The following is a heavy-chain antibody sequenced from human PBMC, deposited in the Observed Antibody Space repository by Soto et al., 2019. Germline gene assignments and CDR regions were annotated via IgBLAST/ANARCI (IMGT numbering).Heavy chain of an antibody. V-gene: IGHV5-51*01. D-gene: IGHD2-2*01. CDR3: ARQGYCSTTAAYAFDY. Sequence: PRESLTISCKGSGYTFTSYWSGWVRQMPGKGLEWMGIIYPGDSNTRYSPSFQGQVTISADKSISTAYLQWSSLKATDTAMYFCARQGYCSTTAAYAFDYWGQGTRVTVSS. J-gene: IGHJ4*02. CDR2: IYPGDSNT. CDR1: GYTFTSYW.